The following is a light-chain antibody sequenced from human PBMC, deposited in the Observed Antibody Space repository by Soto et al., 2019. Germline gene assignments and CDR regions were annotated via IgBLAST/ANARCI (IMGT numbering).Light chain of an antibody. CDR3: QQYGSSPLT. CDR1: QSVSSSF. CDR2: GPS. J-gene: IGKJ4*01. Sequence: EIVLTQSTGTLYLSPGERATLSCRASQSVSSSFLAWYQQKPGQAPRLLIYGPSSRATGSPDRFSGSGSGTDFTLTISRLEPEDVAVYYCQQYGSSPLTFGGGTKGEIK. V-gene: IGKV3-20*01.